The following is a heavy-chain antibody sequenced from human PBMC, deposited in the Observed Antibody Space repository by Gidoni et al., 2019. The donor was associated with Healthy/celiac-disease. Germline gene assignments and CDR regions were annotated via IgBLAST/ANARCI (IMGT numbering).Heavy chain of an antibody. J-gene: IGHJ4*02. Sequence: QVQLQQWGAGLLKPSETLSLTCAVYGGSFIGYYWSWIRQPPGKGLEWIGEINHSGSPNYNPSLKSRVTISVDTSKNQFSLKLSSVTAADTAVYYCARGTRRQWLVFSYFDYWGQGTLVTVSS. CDR2: INHSGSP. D-gene: IGHD6-19*01. CDR3: ARGTRRQWLVFSYFDY. CDR1: GGSFIGYY. V-gene: IGHV4-34*01.